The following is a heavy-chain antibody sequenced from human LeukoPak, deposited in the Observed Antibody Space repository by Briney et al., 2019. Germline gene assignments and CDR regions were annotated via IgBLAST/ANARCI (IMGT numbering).Heavy chain of an antibody. CDR3: AKDLGYCYSTSCSWDY. CDR2: ITGNADTT. D-gene: IGHD2-2*01. Sequence: PGGSLRLSCAASGFTFSSYAMSWVRQAPGKGLEWVSTITGNADTTYYADSVKGRFTISRDNSKNTLYLQMNSLRAEDTAVYYCAKDLGYCYSTSCSWDYWGQGTLVTVSS. J-gene: IGHJ4*02. CDR1: GFTFSSYA. V-gene: IGHV3-23*01.